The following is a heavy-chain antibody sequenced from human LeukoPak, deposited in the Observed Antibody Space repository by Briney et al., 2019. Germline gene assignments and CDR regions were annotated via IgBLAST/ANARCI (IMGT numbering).Heavy chain of an antibody. D-gene: IGHD6-13*01. Sequence: PSETLSLTCTVSGGSISSYYWSWIRQPPGKGLEWIGYIYYSGSTNYNPSLKSRVTISVDTSKNQFSLKLSSVTAADTAVYYCARAPRYSSSWVRNAFDIWGQGTMVTVSS. V-gene: IGHV4-59*08. CDR2: IYYSGST. CDR3: ARAPRYSSSWVRNAFDI. CDR1: GGSISSYY. J-gene: IGHJ3*02.